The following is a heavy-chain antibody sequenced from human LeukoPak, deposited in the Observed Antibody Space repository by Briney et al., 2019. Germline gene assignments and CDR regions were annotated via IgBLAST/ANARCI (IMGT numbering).Heavy chain of an antibody. V-gene: IGHV4-4*02. J-gene: IGHJ4*02. D-gene: IGHD1-7*01. CDR1: AGSISTSYR. CDR2: IYDSGST. CDR3: ARVIRNYSRCFDL. Sequence: PSRTLTLNSDVSAGSISTSYRWIWVRQPPGKGLEWIGEIYDSGSTSCNSSLKSRVSIPVDKSKNQFSLKVSSVTAADTAMYYCARVIRNYSRCFDLCGQGILVTVSS.